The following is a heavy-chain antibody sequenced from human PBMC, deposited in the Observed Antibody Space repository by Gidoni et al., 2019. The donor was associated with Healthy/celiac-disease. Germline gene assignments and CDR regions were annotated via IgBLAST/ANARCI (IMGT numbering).Heavy chain of an antibody. D-gene: IGHD2-21*01. CDR2: SSWNSGSI. CDR3: ATGIRNYLAWGYSYAFDI. Sequence: EVQLVESGGGLVQPGRSLRLYCAASGSTFVDYAMHWVRQAPGKGLEWVSGSSWNSGSIGYADSVKGRFTISRDNAKNSLYLQMNSLRAEDTALYYCATGIRNYLAWGYSYAFDIWGQGTMVTVSS. V-gene: IGHV3-9*01. J-gene: IGHJ3*02. CDR1: GSTFVDYA.